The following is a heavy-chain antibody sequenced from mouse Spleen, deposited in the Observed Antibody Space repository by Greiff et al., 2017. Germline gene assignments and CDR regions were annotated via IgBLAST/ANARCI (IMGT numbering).Heavy chain of an antibody. V-gene: IGHV5-17*01. D-gene: IGHD1-2*01. Sequence: EVKLMESGGGLVKPGGSLKLSCAASGFTFSDYGMHWVRQAPEKGLEWVAYISSGSSTIYYADTVKGRFTISRDNAKNTLFLQMTSLRSEDTAMYYCARHYYGLYAMDYWGQGTSVTVSS. CDR2: ISSGSSTI. J-gene: IGHJ4*01. CDR3: ARHYYGLYAMDY. CDR1: GFTFSDYG.